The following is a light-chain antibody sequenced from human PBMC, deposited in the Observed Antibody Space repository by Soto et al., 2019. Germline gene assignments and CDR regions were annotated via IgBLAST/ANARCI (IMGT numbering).Light chain of an antibody. V-gene: IGLV2-14*03. CDR1: SSDVGGYYY. CDR3: GSYTTSGTLV. CDR2: DVS. J-gene: IGLJ1*01. Sequence: QSVLTQPASVSGSPGQSITISCTGTSSDVGGYYYVSWYQHHPDKAPRLMIYDVSYRPSGVSNRFSGSKSGNTASLTISGLQAEDEADCYCGSYTTSGTLVFGTGTKVTVL.